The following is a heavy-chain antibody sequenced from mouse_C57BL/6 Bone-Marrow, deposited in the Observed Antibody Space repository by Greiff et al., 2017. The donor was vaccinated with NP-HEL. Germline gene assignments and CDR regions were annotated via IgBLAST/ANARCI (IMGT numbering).Heavy chain of an antibody. J-gene: IGHJ4*01. D-gene: IGHD2-2*01. V-gene: IGHV1-69*01. Sequence: QVQLKQPGAELVMPGASVKLSCKASGYTFTSYWMHWVKQRPGQGLEWIGEIDPSDSYTNYNQKFKGKSTLTVDKSSSTAYMQLSSLTSEDSAVYYCARGGLRLEDYAMDYWGQGTSVTVSS. CDR1: GYTFTSYW. CDR2: IDPSDSYT. CDR3: ARGGLRLEDYAMDY.